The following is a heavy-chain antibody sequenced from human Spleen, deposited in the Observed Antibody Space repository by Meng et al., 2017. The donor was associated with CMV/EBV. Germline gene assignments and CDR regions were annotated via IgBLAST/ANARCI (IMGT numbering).Heavy chain of an antibody. CDR3: ARGRKYSGYDSLGY. D-gene: IGHD5-12*01. CDR2: ISYDGSNI. Sequence: GGSLRLSCAASEFTFSTYAMHWVRQAPGKGLEWVAVISYDGSNIYYADSVKGRFTISRDNSRNTLYLQMNSLRVEDTAVYYCARGRKYSGYDSLGYWGRGTLVTVSS. CDR1: EFTFSTYA. J-gene: IGHJ4*02. V-gene: IGHV3-30*04.